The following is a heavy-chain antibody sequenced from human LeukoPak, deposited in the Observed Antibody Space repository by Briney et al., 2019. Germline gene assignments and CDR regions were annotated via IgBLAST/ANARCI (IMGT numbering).Heavy chain of an antibody. D-gene: IGHD1-26*01. CDR2: ISGSGGST. CDR1: GFTFSTYA. J-gene: IGHJ3*02. CDR3: ANRGSPGAFDI. Sequence: GGSLRLSCGASGFTFSTYAMSWVRQAPGKGLEWVSGISGSGGSTYYADSVKGRFTTSRDSSKNTLYLQMNSLRAEDTAVYYCANRGSPGAFDIWGQGTMVTVSS. V-gene: IGHV3-23*01.